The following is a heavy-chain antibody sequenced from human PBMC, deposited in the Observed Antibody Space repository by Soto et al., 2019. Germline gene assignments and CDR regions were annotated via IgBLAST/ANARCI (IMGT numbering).Heavy chain of an antibody. CDR3: AKPRQDSGFYAFDI. J-gene: IGHJ3*02. CDR2: ITWNSGTI. Sequence: GGSLRLSCAASGFTFDDYAMHWVRQAPGRGLEWVSGITWNSGTIGYADSVKGRFTISRDNAKKSLYLQMNSLRAEDTALYYCAKPRQDSGFYAFDIWGQGTMVTVSS. V-gene: IGHV3-9*01. D-gene: IGHD3-22*01. CDR1: GFTFDDYA.